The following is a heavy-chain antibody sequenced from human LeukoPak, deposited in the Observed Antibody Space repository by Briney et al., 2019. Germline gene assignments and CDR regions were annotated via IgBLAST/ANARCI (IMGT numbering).Heavy chain of an antibody. D-gene: IGHD6-19*01. J-gene: IGHJ4*02. CDR1: GFTFVDFY. CDR3: ARAAHSGSSSRYFDY. CDR2: ISSESHTI. V-gene: IGHV3-11*01. Sequence: PGGSLRLSCAASGFTFVDFYMSSIPQTPGKGLEWLSYISSESHTIYYSDSVKGRFTISRDNAKKSLYLQMDSLRVEDTAIYCCARAAHSGSSSRYFDYWAQGILVTVSS.